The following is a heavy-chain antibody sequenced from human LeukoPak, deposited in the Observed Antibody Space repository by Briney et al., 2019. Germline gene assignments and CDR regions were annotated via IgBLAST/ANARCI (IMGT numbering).Heavy chain of an antibody. D-gene: IGHD2-15*01. J-gene: IGHJ6*03. V-gene: IGHV4-34*01. CDR2: INHSGST. Sequence: SETLSLTCAVYGGSFSGYYWSWIRQPPGKGLEWIGEINHSGSTNYNPPLKSRVTISVDTSKNQFSLKLSSVTAADTAVYYCARGFRTPMYYYYYYMDVWGKGTTVTVSS. CDR1: GGSFSGYY. CDR3: ARGFRTPMYYYYYYMDV.